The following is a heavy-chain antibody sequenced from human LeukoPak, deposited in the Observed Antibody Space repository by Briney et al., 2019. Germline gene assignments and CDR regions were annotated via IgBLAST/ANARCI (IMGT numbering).Heavy chain of an antibody. CDR2: ISYDGSNK. CDR3: ARGDDYGGAWYYFDY. Sequence: GRSLRLSCAASGFIFSSYAMHWVRQAPGKGLEWVAVISYDGSNKYYADSVKGRFTISRDNSKNTLYLQMNSLRAEDTAEYYCARGDDYGGAWYYFDYWGQGTLVTVSS. V-gene: IGHV3-30-3*01. J-gene: IGHJ4*02. CDR1: GFIFSSYA. D-gene: IGHD4-23*01.